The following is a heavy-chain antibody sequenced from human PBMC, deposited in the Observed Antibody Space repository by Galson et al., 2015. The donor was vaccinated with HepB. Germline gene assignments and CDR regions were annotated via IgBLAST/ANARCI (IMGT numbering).Heavy chain of an antibody. V-gene: IGHV5-10-1*01. Sequence: QSGAEVKKPGESLRISCRGSGYSFTSYWISWVRQMPGKGLEWMGRIDPSDSYTNYSPSFQGHVTISADKSISTAYLQWSSLKASDTAMYYCARLPICSSTSCYTSPAEYFQHWGQGTLVTVSS. CDR3: ARLPICSSTSCYTSPAEYFQH. D-gene: IGHD2-2*02. CDR1: GYSFTSYW. J-gene: IGHJ1*01. CDR2: IDPSDSYT.